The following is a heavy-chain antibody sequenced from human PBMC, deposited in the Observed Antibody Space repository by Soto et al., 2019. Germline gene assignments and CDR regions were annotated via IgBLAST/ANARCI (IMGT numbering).Heavy chain of an antibody. CDR2: INHSGST. CDR3: ARGASYYDFWSGYYCYFDY. D-gene: IGHD3-3*01. CDR1: GGSFSGYY. J-gene: IGHJ4*02. Sequence: SETLSLTCAVYGGSFSGYYWSWIRQPPGKGLEWIGEINHSGSTNYNPSLKSRVTISVDTSKNQFSLKLSSVTAADTAVYYCARGASYYDFWSGYYCYFDYWGQGTLVTVSS. V-gene: IGHV4-34*01.